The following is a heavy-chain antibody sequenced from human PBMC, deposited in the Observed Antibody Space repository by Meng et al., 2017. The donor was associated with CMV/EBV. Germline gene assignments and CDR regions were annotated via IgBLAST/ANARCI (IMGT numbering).Heavy chain of an antibody. V-gene: IGHV3-74*01. CDR2: IISDGSST. CDR1: GFTFSNYW. Sequence: GGSLRLSCAASGFTFSNYWMHWVRQPPGKGLVWVSRIISDGSSTNYADSVKGRFTISRDNAKNTLYLQMNSLRAEDTAVYYCARDGQRTTLTPFDCWGQGTLVTVSS. J-gene: IGHJ4*02. D-gene: IGHD4-17*01. CDR3: ARDGQRTTLTPFDC.